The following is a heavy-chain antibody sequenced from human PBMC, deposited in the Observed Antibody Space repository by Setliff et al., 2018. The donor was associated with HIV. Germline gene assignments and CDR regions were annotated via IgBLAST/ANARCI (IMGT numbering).Heavy chain of an antibody. CDR1: GGSISTYY. D-gene: IGHD3-16*01. Sequence: SETLSLTCTVSGGSISTYYWSWIRQPPGKGLEWMGNIYYSGSTIYSASLKSRVSISVDTSKNQVSLRLSSVTAADTAVYHCSRGSYYMDVWGKGTTVTVSS. J-gene: IGHJ6*03. CDR2: IYYSGST. V-gene: IGHV4-59*08. CDR3: SRGSYYMDV.